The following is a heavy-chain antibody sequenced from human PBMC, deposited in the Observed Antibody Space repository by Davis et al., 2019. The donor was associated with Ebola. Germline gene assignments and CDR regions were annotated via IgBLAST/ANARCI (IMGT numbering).Heavy chain of an antibody. D-gene: IGHD2-21*02. J-gene: IGHJ4*02. CDR2: IIPILGIA. CDR3: ARGPSVATAHYFDY. Sequence: SVKVSCKASGGTFSSYTISWVRQAPGQGLEWMGRIIPILGIANYAQKFQGRVTITADESTSTAYMELNSLTSEDTAVYYCARGPSVATAHYFDYWGQGTLVTVSS. V-gene: IGHV1-69*02. CDR1: GGTFSSYT.